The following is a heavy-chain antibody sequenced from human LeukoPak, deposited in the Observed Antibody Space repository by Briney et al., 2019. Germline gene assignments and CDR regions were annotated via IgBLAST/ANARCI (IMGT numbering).Heavy chain of an antibody. CDR3: ARHPPVWWPSYGMDV. D-gene: IGHD4/OR15-4a*01. CDR1: GYSFTSYW. V-gene: IGHV5-51*01. Sequence: GESLKISCKGSGYSFTSYWIGWVRQMPGKGLEWMGIIYPGDSDTRYSPSFQGQVTISADKSISTAYLQWSSLKASDTAMYYCARHPPVWWPSYGMDVWGQGTTVTVSS. J-gene: IGHJ6*02. CDR2: IYPGDSDT.